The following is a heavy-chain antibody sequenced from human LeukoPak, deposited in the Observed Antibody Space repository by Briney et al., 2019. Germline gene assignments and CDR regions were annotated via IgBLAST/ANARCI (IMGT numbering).Heavy chain of an antibody. D-gene: IGHD2-2*01. Sequence: PLETLTLTCTVSGGSISSYYWSWIRQPPGKGLEWIGYIYYSGSTNYNPSLKSRVTISVDTSKNQFSLKLSSVTAADTAVYYCARGEMDCSSTSCYVYYFDYWGQGTLVTVSS. CDR1: GGSISSYY. CDR3: ARGEMDCSSTSCYVYYFDY. J-gene: IGHJ4*02. V-gene: IGHV4-59*01. CDR2: IYYSGST.